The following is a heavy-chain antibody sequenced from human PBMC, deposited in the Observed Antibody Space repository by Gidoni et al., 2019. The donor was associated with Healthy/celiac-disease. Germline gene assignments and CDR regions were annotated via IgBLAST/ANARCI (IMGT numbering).Heavy chain of an antibody. J-gene: IGHJ4*02. V-gene: IGHV3-33*01. CDR2: IWYDGSNK. D-gene: IGHD3-9*01. CDR1: GFTFSSYG. CDR3: ARDLDDILTGPIDDYFDY. Sequence: QVQLVESGGGVVQPGRSLRLSCAASGFTFSSYGMHWVRQAPGKGLEWVAVIWYDGSNKYYADSVKGRFTISRDNSKNTLYLQMNSLRAEDTAVYYCARDLDDILTGPIDDYFDYWGQGTLVTVSS.